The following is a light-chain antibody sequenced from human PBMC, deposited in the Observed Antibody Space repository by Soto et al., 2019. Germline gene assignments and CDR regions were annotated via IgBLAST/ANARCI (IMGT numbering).Light chain of an antibody. CDR1: SSDVGGYNY. Sequence: QSALTQPPSASGSPGQSVTISCTGTSSDVGGYNYVSWYQQHPGKAPKLMIYEVNKRPSGVPDRFSASKSANTASLTVSGLQAEDEADYYCSSYAGSNILFGTGTKLTVL. CDR2: EVN. V-gene: IGLV2-8*01. CDR3: SSYAGSNIL. J-gene: IGLJ1*01.